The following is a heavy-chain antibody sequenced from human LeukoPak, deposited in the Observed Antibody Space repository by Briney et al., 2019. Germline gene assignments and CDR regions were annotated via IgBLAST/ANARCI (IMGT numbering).Heavy chain of an antibody. CDR2: ISGDGTAT. J-gene: IGHJ4*02. D-gene: IGHD4-17*01. Sequence: GGSLRLSCAASGFTFDDYAMPWVRQTPGKGLEWVSLISGDGTATYSADSVKGRFTVSRDNSKNSLYLQMNSLRAEDTAVYYCARTASHYGDYDYWGQGTLVTVSS. CDR3: ARTASHYGDYDY. CDR1: GFTFDDYA. V-gene: IGHV3-43*02.